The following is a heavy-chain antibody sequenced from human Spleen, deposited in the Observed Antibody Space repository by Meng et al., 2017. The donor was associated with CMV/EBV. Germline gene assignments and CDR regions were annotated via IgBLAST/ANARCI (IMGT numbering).Heavy chain of an antibody. D-gene: IGHD1-26*01. CDR2: INSDGSST. Sequence: GESLKISCAASGFTFSSYWMHWVRQAPGKGLVWVSRINSDGSSTSYADSVKGRFTISRDNAKNTLYLQMNSLRAEDTAVYYCARDTLPYSGSHRTLFLGYWGQGTLVTVSS. V-gene: IGHV3-74*01. CDR1: GFTFSSYW. J-gene: IGHJ4*02. CDR3: ARDTLPYSGSHRTLFLGY.